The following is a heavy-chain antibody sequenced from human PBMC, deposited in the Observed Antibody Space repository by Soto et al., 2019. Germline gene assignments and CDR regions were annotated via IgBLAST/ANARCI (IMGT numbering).Heavy chain of an antibody. CDR2: INGAGSA. CDR3: ARGLFRGTSFSGGWYFFDY. Sequence: QVQLQQWGAGLLKPSETLSLTCAVHGGSFSGYSWTWIRQSPGKGLEWIGQINGAGSAIYHPSLTIRVTNSVGTSNNGFFLDLSSVTAADTAIYYCARGLFRGTSFSGGWYFFDYWGQGTLVTVSS. D-gene: IGHD3-10*01. CDR1: GGSFSGYS. J-gene: IGHJ4*02. V-gene: IGHV4-34*01.